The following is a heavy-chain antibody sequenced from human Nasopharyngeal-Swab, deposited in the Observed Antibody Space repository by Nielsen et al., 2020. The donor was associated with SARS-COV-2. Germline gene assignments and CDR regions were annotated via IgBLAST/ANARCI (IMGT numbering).Heavy chain of an antibody. CDR2: INHGGGL. CDR1: GGPFSGYY. CDR3: TGTSGWYGLGDVCYFDY. Sequence: SNLLSLTFQAYGGPFSGYYCTWIRQSPEKGLEWIGEINHGGGLAYKPTPQSRASILADMSKTKFSLSLNSATAVDTAVYYCTGTSGWYGLGDVCYFDYWGQGTLVTVSS. D-gene: IGHD6-19*01. J-gene: IGHJ4*02. V-gene: IGHV4-34*01.